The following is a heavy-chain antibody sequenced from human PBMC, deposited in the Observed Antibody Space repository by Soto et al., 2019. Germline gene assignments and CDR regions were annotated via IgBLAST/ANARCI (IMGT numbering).Heavy chain of an antibody. CDR1: GFTFRFYD. Sequence: QVQLVESGGGVVQPGRSLRLSCATSGFTFRFYDMHWVRQAPGKGLEWVAIISRDGNNKDYGDSVKGRFTISRDNSKNTLYLQMNSLRGEDTAVYYCAKDAYTPIRTTAHDSGGLDHWGRGTLVTVS. CDR3: AKDAYTPIRTTAHDSGGLDH. J-gene: IGHJ4*02. CDR2: ISRDGNNK. V-gene: IGHV3-30*18. D-gene: IGHD4-4*01.